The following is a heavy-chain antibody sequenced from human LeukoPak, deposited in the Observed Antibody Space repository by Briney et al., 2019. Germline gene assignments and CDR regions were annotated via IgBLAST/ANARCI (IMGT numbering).Heavy chain of an antibody. CDR3: AKSYYDFWNGYYPGPLDY. CDR1: GFTFSSYA. Sequence: PGGSLRLSCAASGFTFSSYAMHWVRQAPGKGLEGVAVISYDGSNKYYADSVKGRFTISRDNSKNTLYLQMNSLRAEDTAVYYCAKSYYDFWNGYYPGPLDYWGQGTLVTVSS. CDR2: ISYDGSNK. V-gene: IGHV3-30-3*02. D-gene: IGHD3-3*01. J-gene: IGHJ4*02.